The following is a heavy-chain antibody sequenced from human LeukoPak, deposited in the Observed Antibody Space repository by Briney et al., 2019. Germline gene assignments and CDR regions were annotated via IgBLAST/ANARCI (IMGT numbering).Heavy chain of an antibody. V-gene: IGHV4-59*01. D-gene: IGHD6-19*01. Sequence: SETLSLTCTVSGGSIGSYYWSWIRQPPGKGLEWIGCVDYTGSTNYNPSLKSRVIIPVDRSKNQFSLNLISVTAADTAIYYCARDEISSGWFTGFDYWGQGTLVTVSS. CDR3: ARDEISSGWFTGFDY. CDR1: GGSIGSYY. J-gene: IGHJ4*02. CDR2: VDYTGST.